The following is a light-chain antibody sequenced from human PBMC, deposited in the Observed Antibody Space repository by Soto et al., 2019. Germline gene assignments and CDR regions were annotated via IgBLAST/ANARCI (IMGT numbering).Light chain of an antibody. Sequence: EIVLTQSPGTLSLSPGERATLSCRASQSVSSSYLAWYQQKPGQAPRLLIYDASNRATGIPARFSGSGSGTDFTLTISSLEPEDFALYYCQHRANWPLTFGGGTKVDIK. CDR3: QHRANWPLT. J-gene: IGKJ4*01. V-gene: IGKV3D-20*02. CDR1: QSVSSSY. CDR2: DAS.